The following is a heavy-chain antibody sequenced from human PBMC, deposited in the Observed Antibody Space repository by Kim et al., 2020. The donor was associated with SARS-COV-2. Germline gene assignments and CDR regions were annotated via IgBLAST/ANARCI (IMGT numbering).Heavy chain of an antibody. CDR3: ARGTGWLVPAATDRGWFDP. J-gene: IGHJ5*02. V-gene: IGHV4-59*09. D-gene: IGHD2-2*01. Sequence: SRVTISVDTSKNQFSLKLSSVTAADTAVYYCARGTGWLVPAATDRGWFDPWGQGTLVTVSS.